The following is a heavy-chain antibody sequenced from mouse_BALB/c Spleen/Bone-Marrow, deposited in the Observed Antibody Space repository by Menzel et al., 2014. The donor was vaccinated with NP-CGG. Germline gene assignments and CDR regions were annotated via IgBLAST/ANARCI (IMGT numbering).Heavy chain of an antibody. D-gene: IGHD1-1*02. CDR2: ISIGGSYT. Sequence: EVQGVESGGGLVKPGGSLKLSCAASGFTFSSCGVSWVRQTPGKRLAWVATISIGGSYTYYPDSVKGRFTISRDNAKNTLYLQMSSLRSEDTAMYYCTRQRGDYAMDYWGQGTSVTVSS. CDR3: TRQRGDYAMDY. J-gene: IGHJ4*01. CDR1: GFTFSSCG. V-gene: IGHV5-9-3*01.